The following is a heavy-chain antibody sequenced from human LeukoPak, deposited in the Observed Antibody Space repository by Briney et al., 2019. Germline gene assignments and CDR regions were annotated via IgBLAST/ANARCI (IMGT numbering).Heavy chain of an antibody. CDR2: ISGSGGST. V-gene: IGHV3-23*01. CDR3: AKDFYSSGKSIDY. CDR1: GFTFSSYA. J-gene: IGHJ4*02. D-gene: IGHD6-19*01. Sequence: QSGGSLRLSCAASGFTFSSYAMSWVRQAPGKGLEWVSAISGSGGSTYYADSVKGRFTISRDNSKNTLYLQMNSLRGEDTAVYYCAKDFYSSGKSIDYWGQGTLVTVSS.